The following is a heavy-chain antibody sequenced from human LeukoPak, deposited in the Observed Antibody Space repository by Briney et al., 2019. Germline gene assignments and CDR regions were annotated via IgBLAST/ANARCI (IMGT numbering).Heavy chain of an antibody. Sequence: PSETLSLTCTVSGGSISSHYWSWLPQPPGKALQWLGYIHYSGSPNWNPSLKSRVIISVDTSKNQFSLKLSSVTAADTAVYYCARVKTAIGAYYYDGSGYYYLDYWGQGTLVTVSS. J-gene: IGHJ4*02. CDR1: GGSISSHY. CDR3: ARVKTAIGAYYYDGSGYYYLDY. V-gene: IGHV4-59*11. D-gene: IGHD3-22*01. CDR2: IHYSGSP.